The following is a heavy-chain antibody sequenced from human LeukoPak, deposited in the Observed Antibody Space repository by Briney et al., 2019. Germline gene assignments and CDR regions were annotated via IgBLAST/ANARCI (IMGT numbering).Heavy chain of an antibody. V-gene: IGHV4-59*01. D-gene: IGHD6-19*01. CDR3: ARRSSERTPGYYYYYYMDV. Sequence: PSETLSLTCTVSGGSISSYDWSWIRQPPGKGLEWIGYIYYSGSTNYNPSLKSRVTISVDTSKNQFSLKLSSVTAADTAVYYCARRSSERTPGYYYYYYMDVWGKGTTVTVSS. CDR1: GGSISSYD. J-gene: IGHJ6*03. CDR2: IYYSGST.